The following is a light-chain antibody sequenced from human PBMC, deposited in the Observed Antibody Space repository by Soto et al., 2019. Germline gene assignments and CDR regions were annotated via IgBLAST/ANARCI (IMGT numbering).Light chain of an antibody. J-gene: IGKJ1*01. Sequence: DIVMTQSPLSLPVTPGEPASISCRSSQSLRHFNGYNYVDWYLQKPGQSPQLLIYLGSNRASGVPDRFSGSGSGTDFTLKISRVEAEDVGVYYCMQPLQSWTFGQGTKVDIK. V-gene: IGKV2-28*01. CDR2: LGS. CDR3: MQPLQSWT. CDR1: QSLRHFNGYNY.